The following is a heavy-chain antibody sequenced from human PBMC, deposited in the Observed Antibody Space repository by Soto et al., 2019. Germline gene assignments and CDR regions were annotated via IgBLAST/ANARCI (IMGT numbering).Heavy chain of an antibody. Sequence: QVQLQESGPGLVKPSQTLSLTCTVSGGSISSSGYYWSWIRQHPGKGLEWIGYIYYSGSTYYNPSLQSXXTXSXXTAKNQFSLKLSSVTAADTAVYYCARDRGGDAFDIWGQGTMVTVSS. J-gene: IGHJ3*02. CDR3: ARDRGGDAFDI. CDR1: GGSISSSGYY. V-gene: IGHV4-31*03. CDR2: IYYSGST. D-gene: IGHD3-16*01.